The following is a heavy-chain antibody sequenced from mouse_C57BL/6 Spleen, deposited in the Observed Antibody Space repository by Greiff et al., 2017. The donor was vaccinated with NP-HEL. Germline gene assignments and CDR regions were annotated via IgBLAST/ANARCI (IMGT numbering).Heavy chain of an antibody. Sequence: DVKLQESGAELVRPGASVKLSCTASGFNIKDYYMHWVKQRPEQGLEWIGRIDPEDGDTEYAPKFQGKATMTADTSSNTAYLQLSSLTSEDTAVYYCTTGDGIYAMDYWGQGTSVTVSS. CDR1: GFNIKDYY. D-gene: IGHD2-3*01. V-gene: IGHV14-1*01. CDR2: IDPEDGDT. CDR3: TTGDGIYAMDY. J-gene: IGHJ4*01.